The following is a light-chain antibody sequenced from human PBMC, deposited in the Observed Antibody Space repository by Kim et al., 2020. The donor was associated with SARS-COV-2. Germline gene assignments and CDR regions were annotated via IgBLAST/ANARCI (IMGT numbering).Light chain of an antibody. CDR1: QSVSSY. J-gene: IGKJ4*01. CDR3: QQRSNWPPLT. V-gene: IGKV3-11*01. Sequence: PGERATLSCRASQSVSSYLAWYQQKPGQAPRLLIYDASNRATGIPARFSGSGSGTDFTLTISSLEPEDFAVYCCQQRSNWPPLTFGGGTKV. CDR2: DAS.